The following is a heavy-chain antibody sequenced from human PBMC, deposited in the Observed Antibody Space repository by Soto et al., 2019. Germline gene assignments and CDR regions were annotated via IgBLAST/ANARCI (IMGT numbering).Heavy chain of an antibody. CDR2: ISWNSGNI. J-gene: IGHJ4*02. CDR1: GFTFGDYA. CDR3: VKSMASIVASGTVFDY. Sequence: PGGSLRLSCAASGFTFGDYAMHWVRQTPGKGLEWVSGISWNSGNINYADSLKGRFTISRDNPRTSLYLQMNSLRADDTALYYCVKSMASIVASGTVFDYWGQGALVTVSS. V-gene: IGHV3-9*01. D-gene: IGHD1-26*01.